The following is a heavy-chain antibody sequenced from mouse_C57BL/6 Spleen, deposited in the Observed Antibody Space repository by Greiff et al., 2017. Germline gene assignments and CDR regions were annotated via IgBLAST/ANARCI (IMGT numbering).Heavy chain of an antibody. CDR1: GFTFSDYG. D-gene: IGHD1-1*01. Sequence: DVHLVESGGGLVKPGGSLKLSCAASGFTFSDYGMHWVRQAPEKGLEWVAYISSGSSTIYYADTVKGRFTISRDNAKNTLFLQMTSLRSEDTAMYYCARNYGSRKNWYFDVWGTGTTVTVSS. CDR2: ISSGSSTI. V-gene: IGHV5-17*01. J-gene: IGHJ1*03. CDR3: ARNYGSRKNWYFDV.